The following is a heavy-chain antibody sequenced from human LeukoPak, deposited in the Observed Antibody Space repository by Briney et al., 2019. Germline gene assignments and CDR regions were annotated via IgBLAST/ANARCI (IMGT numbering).Heavy chain of an antibody. V-gene: IGHV3-11*04. CDR3: ARSSNKRFDY. CDR2: ISSSESTI. D-gene: IGHD1/OR15-1a*01. CDR1: GFTVSTNY. Sequence: GGSLRLSCAASGFTVSTNYMSWVRQAPGKGLEWVSYISSSESTIYYADSVKGRFTISRDNAKNSLYLQMNSLRDGDTAVYYCARSSNKRFDYWGQGTLVTVSS. J-gene: IGHJ4*02.